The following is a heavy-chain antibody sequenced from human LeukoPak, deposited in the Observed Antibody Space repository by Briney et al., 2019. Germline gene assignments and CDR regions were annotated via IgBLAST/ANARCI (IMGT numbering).Heavy chain of an antibody. V-gene: IGHV3-74*01. Sequence: GGSLRLSCAASGFTFSSYWIHWVRQAPGKGLVWVSRINSDGSSTTYADSVKGRFTISRDNAKNSLYLQMNSLRAEDTAVYYCARCITMVRGVIPGGWGQGTLVTVSS. CDR3: ARCITMVRGVIPGG. CDR2: INSDGSST. J-gene: IGHJ4*02. D-gene: IGHD3-10*01. CDR1: GFTFSSYW.